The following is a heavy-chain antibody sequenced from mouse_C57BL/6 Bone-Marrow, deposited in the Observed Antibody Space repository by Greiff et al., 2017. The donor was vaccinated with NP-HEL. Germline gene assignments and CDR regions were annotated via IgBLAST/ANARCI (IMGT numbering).Heavy chain of an antibody. CDR2: ISNLAYSI. CDR3: VRIYYDYDGWYFDV. D-gene: IGHD2-4*01. Sequence: EVMLVESGGGLVQPGGSLKLSCAASGFTFSDYGMAWVRQAPRKGPEWVAFISNLAYSIYYADTVTGRFTISRENAKNTLYLEMSSLRSEDTAMYYCVRIYYDYDGWYFDVWGTGTTVTVSS. J-gene: IGHJ1*03. V-gene: IGHV5-15*01. CDR1: GFTFSDYG.